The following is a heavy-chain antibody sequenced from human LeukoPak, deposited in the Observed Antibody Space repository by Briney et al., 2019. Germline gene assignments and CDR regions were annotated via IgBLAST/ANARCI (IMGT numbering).Heavy chain of an antibody. CDR1: GGSINSYF. CDR2: SHSSGNT. V-gene: IGHV4-4*07. CDR3: GRDGALNYGDYWYFDL. D-gene: IGHD4-17*01. Sequence: SETLSLTCTVSGGSINSYFWTGIRQSAGKGLECIGRSHSSGNTNYNPSLKSRVTMSLDTSKNQFSLKLTSVTVADTAVYYCGRDGALNYGDYWYFDLWGRGTLVTVSS. J-gene: IGHJ2*01.